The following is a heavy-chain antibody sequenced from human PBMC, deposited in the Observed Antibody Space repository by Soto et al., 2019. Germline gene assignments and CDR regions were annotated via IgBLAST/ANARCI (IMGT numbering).Heavy chain of an antibody. CDR2: IKQDGSEK. J-gene: IGHJ4*02. Sequence: GGSLRLSCAASGFTFSSYWMSWVRQAPGKGLEWVANIKQDGSEKYYVDSVKGRFTISRDNAKNSLYLQMNSLRAEDTAVYYCASIAAADTGENGFDYWGQGTLVTVSS. V-gene: IGHV3-7*01. CDR1: GFTFSSYW. D-gene: IGHD6-13*01. CDR3: ASIAAADTGENGFDY.